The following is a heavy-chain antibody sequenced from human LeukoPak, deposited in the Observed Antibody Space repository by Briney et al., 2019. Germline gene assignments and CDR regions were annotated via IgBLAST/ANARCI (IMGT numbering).Heavy chain of an antibody. Sequence: ASVKVSCKASGYSFTNYALHWVRQARGQRLEWMGWTNGATGNTRFSQDFQGRLTITIDTSASTSYMELSSLRSEDTAVYYCARSPGGNARTWLDYWGQGALVTVSS. J-gene: IGHJ4*02. CDR3: ARSPGGNARTWLDY. V-gene: IGHV1-3*02. CDR1: GYSFTNYA. CDR2: TNGATGNT. D-gene: IGHD4-23*01.